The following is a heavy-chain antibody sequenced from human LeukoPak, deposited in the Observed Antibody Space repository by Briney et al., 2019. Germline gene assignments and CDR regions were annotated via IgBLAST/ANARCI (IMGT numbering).Heavy chain of an antibody. D-gene: IGHD2-2*01. CDR3: AKDLAPRIVVVPAATFDY. Sequence: QPGGSLRLSCAASGFTFSSHAMSWVRQAPGKGLEWVSAISGVGVSTYYADSVKGRFTVSRDNSKNTLYLQMDSLRAEDTAVYYCAKDLAPRIVVVPAATFDYWGQGTLVTVSS. V-gene: IGHV3-23*01. J-gene: IGHJ4*02. CDR1: GFTFSSHA. CDR2: ISGVGVST.